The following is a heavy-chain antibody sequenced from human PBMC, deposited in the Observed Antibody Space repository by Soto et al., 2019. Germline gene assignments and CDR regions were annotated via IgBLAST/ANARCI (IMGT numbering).Heavy chain of an antibody. CDR3: ARDVSRGSSWYYFDH. D-gene: IGHD6-13*01. Sequence: QVQLVESGGGVVQPGRSLRLSCAASGFTFSSYGMHWVRQAPGKGLEWVAVVWFDGTNKYYADSVKGRFTISRDNSKNTLSQQMNSLRAEDTAIYYCARDVSRGSSWYYFDHWGQGTLVTVSS. V-gene: IGHV3-33*01. J-gene: IGHJ4*02. CDR1: GFTFSSYG. CDR2: VWFDGTNK.